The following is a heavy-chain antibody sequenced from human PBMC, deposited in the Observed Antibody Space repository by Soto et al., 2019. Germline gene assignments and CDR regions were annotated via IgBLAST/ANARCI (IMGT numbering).Heavy chain of an antibody. CDR2: ISETSSHI. CDR3: ASAAYCSGGSCYPGY. J-gene: IGHJ4*02. CDR1: EFPFSAYT. V-gene: IGHV3-21*01. Sequence: PGGSLRLSCAASEFPFSAYTMNWVRQAPDKGLEWLSSISETSSHIYYADSVRGRFTIFRDNAQKSLYLQMNSLRAEDTAVYYCASAAYCSGGSCYPGYWGQGTLVTVSS. D-gene: IGHD2-15*01.